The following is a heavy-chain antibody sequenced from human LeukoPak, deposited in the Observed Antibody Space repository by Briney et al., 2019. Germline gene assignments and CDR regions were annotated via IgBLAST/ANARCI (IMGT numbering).Heavy chain of an antibody. Sequence: GGSLRLSCAASGFTFRAYAMRWVRQAPGKGLEWVSTISGSGVSTYYADSVKGRFTISRDNSKNTLYLQMNSLRAEDTAVYYCANSVAGTPLDYWGQGTLVTVSS. J-gene: IGHJ4*02. CDR1: GFTFRAYA. CDR3: ANSVAGTPLDY. CDR2: ISGSGVST. V-gene: IGHV3-23*01. D-gene: IGHD6-19*01.